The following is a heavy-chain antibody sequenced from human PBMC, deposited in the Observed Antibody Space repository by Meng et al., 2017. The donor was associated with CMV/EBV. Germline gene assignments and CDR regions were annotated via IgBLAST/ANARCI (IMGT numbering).Heavy chain of an antibody. D-gene: IGHD4-17*01. Sequence: LRLSCAVYGGSFSGYYWSWIRQPPGKGLEWIGEINHSGSTNYNPSLKSRVTISVDTSKNQFSLKLSSVTAADTAVYYCARVPTVTTTAYFDYWGQGTLVTVSS. CDR3: ARVPTVTTTAYFDY. V-gene: IGHV4-34*01. CDR1: GGSFSGYY. J-gene: IGHJ4*02. CDR2: INHSGST.